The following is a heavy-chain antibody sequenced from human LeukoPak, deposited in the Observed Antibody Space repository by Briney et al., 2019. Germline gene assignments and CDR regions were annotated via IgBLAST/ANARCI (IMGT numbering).Heavy chain of an antibody. Sequence: PGGSLRLSCAASGFTFSSYWMNWVRQAPGKGLEWVATLKQDGRDKYYVDSVKGRFTISRDDAKNSLYLQMNSLRVEDTAVYHCVRYFTAVAPTLRLDYWGQGTLVTVSS. V-gene: IGHV3-7*03. D-gene: IGHD6-19*01. CDR2: LKQDGRDK. CDR3: VRYFTAVAPTLRLDY. J-gene: IGHJ4*02. CDR1: GFTFSSYW.